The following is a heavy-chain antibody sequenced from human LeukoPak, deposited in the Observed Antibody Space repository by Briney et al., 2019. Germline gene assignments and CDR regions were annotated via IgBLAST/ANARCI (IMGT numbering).Heavy chain of an antibody. D-gene: IGHD3-3*01. Sequence: GESLQISCKGSGYSFTSYWIGWVRQVPGKGLEWMGIIYPGDSDTRYSPSFQGQVTISADKSISTAYLQWSSLKASDTAMYYCARHPTYYDFWSGRNYYYYYYMDVWGKGTTVTVSS. CDR1: GYSFTSYW. V-gene: IGHV5-51*01. CDR3: ARHPTYYDFWSGRNYYYYYYMDV. J-gene: IGHJ6*03. CDR2: IYPGDSDT.